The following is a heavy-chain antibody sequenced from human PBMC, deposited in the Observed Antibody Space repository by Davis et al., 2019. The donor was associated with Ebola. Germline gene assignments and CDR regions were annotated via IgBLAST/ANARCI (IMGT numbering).Heavy chain of an antibody. J-gene: IGHJ4*02. CDR1: GFTFSSYG. D-gene: IGHD3-10*01. V-gene: IGHV3-73*01. Sequence: PGGSLRLSCAASGFTFSSYGMHWVRQASGKGLEWVGRIRSKANSYATAYAASVKGRFTISRDDSKNTAYLQMNSLKTEDTAVYYCTSTPPMVQGVISEGDYWGQGTLVTVSS. CDR2: IRSKANSYAT. CDR3: TSTPPMVQGVISEGDY.